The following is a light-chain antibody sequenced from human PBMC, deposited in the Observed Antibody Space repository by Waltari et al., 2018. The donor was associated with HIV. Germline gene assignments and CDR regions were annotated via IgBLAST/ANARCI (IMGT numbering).Light chain of an antibody. CDR2: EVS. CDR3: CAYAGSTTYVI. CDR1: SSDVGGYNL. V-gene: IGLV2-23*02. J-gene: IGLJ2*01. Sequence: QSALTQPASVSGSPGQSITISRTGTSSDVGGYNLISWYQQHPGKAPKLMIYEVSKLPSGVSNRFSGSKSGNTASLTISGLQAEDEADYYCCAYAGSTTYVIFGGGTKLTVL.